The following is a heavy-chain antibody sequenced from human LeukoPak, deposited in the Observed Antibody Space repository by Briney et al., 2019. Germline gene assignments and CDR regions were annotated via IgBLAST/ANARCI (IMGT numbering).Heavy chain of an antibody. D-gene: IGHD3-22*01. CDR3: ARGGDSSGHYVDY. J-gene: IGHJ4*02. V-gene: IGHV3-48*03. CDR1: GFIFSTYA. CDR2: ISSSGRTM. Sequence: GGSLRLSCAASGFIFSTYAMYWVRQAPGRGLEWVSYISSSGRTMYYADSVKGRFTISRDNAKNSLYLQMNSLRGEDTAIYYCARGGDSSGHYVDYWGQGTLVTVSS.